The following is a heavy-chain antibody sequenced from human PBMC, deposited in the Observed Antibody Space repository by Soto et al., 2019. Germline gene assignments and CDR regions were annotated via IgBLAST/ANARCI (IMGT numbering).Heavy chain of an antibody. CDR3: ARDLYYDSSETDY. Sequence: EVQLVESGGGLVKPGGSLRLSCAASGFTFSSYSMNWVRQAPGKGLEWVSSISSSSSYIYYADSVKGRFTISRDNAKNSLNLQMNSLRAEDTAVYYCARDLYYDSSETDYWGQGTLVTVSS. V-gene: IGHV3-21*01. D-gene: IGHD3-22*01. CDR1: GFTFSSYS. CDR2: ISSSSSYI. J-gene: IGHJ4*02.